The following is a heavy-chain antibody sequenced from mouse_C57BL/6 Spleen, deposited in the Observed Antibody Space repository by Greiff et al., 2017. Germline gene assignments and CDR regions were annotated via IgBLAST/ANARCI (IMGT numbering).Heavy chain of an antibody. Sequence: QVQLQQPGAELVKPGASVKLSCTASGYTFTSYWMHWVRQRPGRGLEWIRRIDPKSGGTEDNKKFERKAPLTVTKPSSTSYMPRSSLASEDSAVYYCAREAGRAEDYWGQGTSVTVSA. D-gene: IGHD4-1*01. V-gene: IGHV1-72*01. J-gene: IGHJ4*01. CDR1: GYTFTSYW. CDR2: IDPKSGGT. CDR3: AREAGRAEDY.